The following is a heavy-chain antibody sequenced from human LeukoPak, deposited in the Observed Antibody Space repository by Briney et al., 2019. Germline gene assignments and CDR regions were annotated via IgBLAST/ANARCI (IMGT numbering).Heavy chain of an antibody. Sequence: GGSLRLSCAASGFTFSSSAMSWVRQAPGKGLEWVSAISGSGGSTYYADPVKGRFTISRDNSKNTLYLQMNSLRAEDTAVYYCAKEGLDFAGVFANGFDYWGQGTLVTVSS. V-gene: IGHV3-23*01. D-gene: IGHD3-16*02. J-gene: IGHJ4*02. CDR1: GFTFSSSA. CDR2: ISGSGGST. CDR3: AKEGLDFAGVFANGFDY.